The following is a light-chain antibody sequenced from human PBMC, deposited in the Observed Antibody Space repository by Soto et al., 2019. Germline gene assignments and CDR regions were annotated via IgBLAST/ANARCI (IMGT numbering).Light chain of an antibody. CDR3: QQSYSTPVT. CDR1: QSISSY. Sequence: DIQMTQSPSSLSASVGDRVTITCRASQSISSYLNWYQQKPGKAPKLMIYAASSLQSGVPSRFSGSGSGTDFTLTISSLQPEDVATYYCQQSYSTPVTFGQGTKVDI. J-gene: IGKJ3*01. V-gene: IGKV1-39*01. CDR2: AAS.